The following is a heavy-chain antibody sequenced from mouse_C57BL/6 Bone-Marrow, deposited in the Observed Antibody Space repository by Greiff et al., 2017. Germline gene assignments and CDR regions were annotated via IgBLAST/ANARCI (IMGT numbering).Heavy chain of an antibody. CDR2: INPGRGGT. J-gene: IGHJ1*03. V-gene: IGHV1-54*01. CDR3: ALAGHWYFDV. Sequence: QVQLQQSGAELVRPGTSVKVSCKASGYAFTNYSIEWVKQRPGQGLEWIGVINPGRGGTDYNEKFKGKATLTADKSSSTAYMQLSSLTSEYSADYFCALAGHWYFDVWGTGTTVTVSS. CDR1: GYAFTNYS.